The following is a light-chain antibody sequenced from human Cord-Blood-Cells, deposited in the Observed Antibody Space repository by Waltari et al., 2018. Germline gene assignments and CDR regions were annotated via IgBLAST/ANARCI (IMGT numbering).Light chain of an antibody. CDR3: QQYNNWPPA. J-gene: IGKJ1*01. CDR1: QGVSSN. Sequence: EIVMTQSPATLSVSPGERATLSCRASQGVSSNLAWYQQKPGQAPRLLIYGASTRATGIPARFRGRGSGTEVTLTNSRLQSEDFAVYYCQQYNNWPPAFGQGTKVEIK. CDR2: GAS. V-gene: IGKV3-15*01.